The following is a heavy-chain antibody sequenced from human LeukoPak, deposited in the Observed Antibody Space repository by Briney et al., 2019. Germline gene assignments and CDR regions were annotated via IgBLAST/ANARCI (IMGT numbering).Heavy chain of an antibody. Sequence: GGSLRLSCAASGFTFSSYWMSWVRQAPGKVLEWVANINQDGSEKYYVDSVKGRFTISRDNAKNSLYLQMNSLRAEDTAVYFCVRAIGSNTLWGQGTLVTVSS. D-gene: IGHD4-23*01. CDR2: INQDGSEK. CDR1: GFTFSSYW. CDR3: VRAIGSNTL. V-gene: IGHV3-7*01. J-gene: IGHJ4*02.